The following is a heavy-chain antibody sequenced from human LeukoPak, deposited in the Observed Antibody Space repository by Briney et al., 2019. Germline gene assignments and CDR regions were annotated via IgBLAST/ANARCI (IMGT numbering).Heavy chain of an antibody. V-gene: IGHV6-1*01. D-gene: IGHD6-25*01. CDR1: GDSVSSNSAA. CDR3: AIDRYSSGWFDY. CDR2: TYYRSKWYY. Sequence: SQTLSLTCAISGDSVSSNSAAWNWIRQSPSRGLEWLGRTYYRSKWYYDYAASVKSRITINPDTSKNQFSLRLNSVTPEDTAVYYCAIDRYSSGWFDYWGQGTLVTVSS. J-gene: IGHJ4*02.